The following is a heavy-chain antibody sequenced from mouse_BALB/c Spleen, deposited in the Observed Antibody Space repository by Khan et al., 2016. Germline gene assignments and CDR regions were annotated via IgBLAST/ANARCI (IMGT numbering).Heavy chain of an antibody. CDR2: ISYSGST. J-gene: IGHJ1*01. CDR1: GDSITSGY. V-gene: IGHV3-8*02. D-gene: IGHD2-12*01. CDR3: ARYYSHIYWYFDV. Sequence: EVQLQESGPSLVKPSQTLSLTCSVTGDSITSGYWNWIRKFPGHKLEYMGYISYSGSTYYNPSLKSRISITRDTSKNQYYLQLNSVTTEDTATYYYARYYSHIYWYFDVWGAGTTVTGSS.